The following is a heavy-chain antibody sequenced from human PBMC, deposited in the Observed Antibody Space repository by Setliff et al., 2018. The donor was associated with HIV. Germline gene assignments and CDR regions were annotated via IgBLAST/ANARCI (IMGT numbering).Heavy chain of an antibody. CDR3: ANYYYDSSGLFPRDAFDI. D-gene: IGHD3-22*01. V-gene: IGHV1-46*01. J-gene: IGHJ3*02. CDR1: GYTFTSCF. Sequence: GASVKVSCKASGYTFTSCFMHWVRQAPGQGLEYMGIINPSDGTTDYTQKFQDRVTMTSDTSASTVYMELRSLRSEDTAVYYCANYYYDSSGLFPRDAFDIWGQGTMVTVSS. CDR2: INPSDGTT.